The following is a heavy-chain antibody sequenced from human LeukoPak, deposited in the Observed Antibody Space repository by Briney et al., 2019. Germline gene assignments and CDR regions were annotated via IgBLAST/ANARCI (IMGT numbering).Heavy chain of an antibody. V-gene: IGHV4-34*01. CDR3: ARGRRLNAFDI. Sequence: PSETLSLTCAVYGGSFSGYYWSWIRQPPGKGLEWIGEINHSGSTNYNPSLKGRVTISVDTSKNQFSLKLSSVTAADTAVYYCARGRRLNAFDIWGQGTMVTVSS. CDR1: GGSFSGYY. CDR2: INHSGST. J-gene: IGHJ3*02.